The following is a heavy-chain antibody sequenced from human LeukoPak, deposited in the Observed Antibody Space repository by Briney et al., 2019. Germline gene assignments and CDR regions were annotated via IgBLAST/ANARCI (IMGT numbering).Heavy chain of an antibody. V-gene: IGHV3-23*01. J-gene: IGHJ5*02. Sequence: GGSLRLSCAASGFAFSNFAMSWVRQAPGKGLEWVSRISGSTYYADSVKGRFTISRDNSKSTLYLHMNSLRAEDTAIYYCAKDLRDIVLLDNIMTWGQGTLVTVSS. CDR2: ISGST. CDR1: GFAFSNFA. D-gene: IGHD2-8*02. CDR3: AKDLRDIVLLDNIMT.